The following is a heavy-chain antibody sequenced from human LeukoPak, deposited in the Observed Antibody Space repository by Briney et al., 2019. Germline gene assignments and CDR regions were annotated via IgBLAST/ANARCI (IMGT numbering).Heavy chain of an antibody. CDR3: ARDQSVPLRGYSYGCDY. Sequence: SVKVSCKASGGTFSSYAISWVRQAPGQGLEWMGGIIPIFGTANYAQKFQGRVTMTRNTSISTAYMELSSLRSEDTAVYYCARDQSVPLRGYSYGCDYWGQGTLVTVSS. J-gene: IGHJ4*02. D-gene: IGHD5-18*01. CDR1: GGTFSSYA. CDR2: IIPIFGTA. V-gene: IGHV1-69*05.